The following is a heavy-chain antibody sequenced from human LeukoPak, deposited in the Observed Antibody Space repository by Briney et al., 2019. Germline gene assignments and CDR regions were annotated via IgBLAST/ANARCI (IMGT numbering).Heavy chain of an antibody. D-gene: IGHD3-9*01. V-gene: IGHV4-34*01. J-gene: IGHJ4*02. CDR2: INHSGST. CDR3: ARVTGYTIEDYFDY. Sequence: ASETLSLTCTVSGGSISSYYWSWIRQPPGKGLEWIGEINHSGSTNYNPSLKSRVTISVDTSKNQFSLKLRSVTAADTAVYYCARVTGYTIEDYFDYWGQGTLVTVSS. CDR1: GGSISSYY.